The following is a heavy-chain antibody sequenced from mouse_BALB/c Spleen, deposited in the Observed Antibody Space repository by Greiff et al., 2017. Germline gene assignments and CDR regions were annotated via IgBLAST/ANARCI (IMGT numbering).Heavy chain of an antibody. V-gene: IGHV14-1*02. CDR3: ASYDYRAMDY. CDR2: IDPANGNT. Sequence: EVQLQQSGAELVRPGALVKLSCKASGFNIKDYYMHWVKQRPEQGLEWIGRIDPANGNTKYDPKFQGKATITADTSSNTAYLQLSSLTSEDTAVYYCASYDYRAMDYWGQGTSVTVSS. CDR1: GFNIKDYY. J-gene: IGHJ4*01. D-gene: IGHD2-14*01.